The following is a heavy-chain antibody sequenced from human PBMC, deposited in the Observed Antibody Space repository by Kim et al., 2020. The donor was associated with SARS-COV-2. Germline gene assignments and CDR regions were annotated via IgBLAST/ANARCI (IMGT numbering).Heavy chain of an antibody. CDR3: ARLTGYFDC. J-gene: IGHJ4*02. V-gene: IGHV4-59*08. CDR2: RGST. D-gene: IGHD7-27*01. Sequence: RGSTNYDPALKSGVTIPVDTSKNQCSLNRRSVTAADTAVYYCARLTGYFDCWGQGTLVTVSS.